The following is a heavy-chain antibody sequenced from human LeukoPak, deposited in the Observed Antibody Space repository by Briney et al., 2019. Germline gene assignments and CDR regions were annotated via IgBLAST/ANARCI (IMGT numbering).Heavy chain of an antibody. Sequence: SETLSLTCTVSGGSISSSSYYWGWIRQPPGKGLEWIGSIYYSGSTYYNPSLKSRVTISVGTSKNQFSLKLNSVTAADTAIYYCAREYGDFDYWGQGTLVTVSS. CDR1: GGSISSSSYY. CDR3: AREYGDFDY. J-gene: IGHJ4*02. V-gene: IGHV4-39*07. CDR2: IYYSGST. D-gene: IGHD4-17*01.